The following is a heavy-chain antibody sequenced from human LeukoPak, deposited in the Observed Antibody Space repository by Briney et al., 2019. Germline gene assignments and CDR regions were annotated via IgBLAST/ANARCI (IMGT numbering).Heavy chain of an antibody. Sequence: ASVKVSCKASGYTFTGYYMHWVRQAPGQGLEWMGRINPNSGGTNYAQKFQGRVTMTRDTSISTAYMELSRLRPDDTAVYYCARDKLELRRRGIDYWGQGTLVTVSS. CDR1: GYTFTGYY. D-gene: IGHD1-7*01. CDR3: ARDKLELRRRGIDY. CDR2: INPNSGGT. V-gene: IGHV1-2*06. J-gene: IGHJ4*02.